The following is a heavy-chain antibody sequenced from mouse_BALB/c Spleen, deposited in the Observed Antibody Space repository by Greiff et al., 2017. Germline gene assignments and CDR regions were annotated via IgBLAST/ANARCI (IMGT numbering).Heavy chain of an antibody. Sequence: QVQLKQSGPELVKPGASVKISCKASGYAFSSSWMNWVKQRPGQGLEWIGRIYPGDGDTNYNGKFKGKATLTADKSSSTAYMQLSSLTSVDSAVYFCANRGYYGNRYFDVWGAGTTVTVSS. V-gene: IGHV1-82*01. CDR2: IYPGDGDT. J-gene: IGHJ1*01. CDR1: GYAFSSSW. CDR3: ANRGYYGNRYFDV. D-gene: IGHD2-1*01.